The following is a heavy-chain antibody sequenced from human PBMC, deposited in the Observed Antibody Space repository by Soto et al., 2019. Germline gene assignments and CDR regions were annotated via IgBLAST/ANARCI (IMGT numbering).Heavy chain of an antibody. CDR3: GKEKFASTVADFFDY. V-gene: IGHV3-23*01. CDR1: GFTFNNYA. J-gene: IGHJ4*02. D-gene: IGHD6-19*01. Sequence: GGSLRLSCEASGFTFNNYAMTWVRQTPGKGLQWVSTISGSGSSTFYADSVRGRFTISRDNSKNTLYLRMNSLRAEDTALYYWGKEKFASTVADFFDYWGQGPRVPAS. CDR2: ISGSGSST.